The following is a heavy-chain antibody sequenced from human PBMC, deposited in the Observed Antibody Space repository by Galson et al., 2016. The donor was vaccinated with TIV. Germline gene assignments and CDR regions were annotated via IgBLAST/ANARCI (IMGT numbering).Heavy chain of an antibody. J-gene: IGHJ4*02. CDR1: RFTFNTNT. CDR2: SSGSGDTI. CDR3: AKTQVDIVVAPAATPGYYFDY. D-gene: IGHD2-2*02. V-gene: IGHV3-23*01. Sequence: SLRLSCAASRFTFNTNTMSWIRQAPGKGLEWVSTSSGSGDTIYYADSVKGRFTISRDNSKGTLYLQMSSLRVDDTAIYYCAKTQVDIVVAPAATPGYYFDYWGQGTLVTVSS.